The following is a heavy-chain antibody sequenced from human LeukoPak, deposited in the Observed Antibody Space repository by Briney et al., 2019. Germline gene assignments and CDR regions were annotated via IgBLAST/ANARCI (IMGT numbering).Heavy chain of an antibody. CDR3: VDILTGGDVFGI. D-gene: IGHD3-9*01. CDR1: GYTFTGYY. Sequence: SVKVSCKASGYTFTGYYMHWVRQAPGQGLEWMGWINPNSGGTYYAQKFQGRVSMTRDTSISTAYMELSSLRSDDTAVYYCVDILTGGDVFGIWGLGTKVTVSS. J-gene: IGHJ3*02. V-gene: IGHV1-2*02. CDR2: INPNSGGT.